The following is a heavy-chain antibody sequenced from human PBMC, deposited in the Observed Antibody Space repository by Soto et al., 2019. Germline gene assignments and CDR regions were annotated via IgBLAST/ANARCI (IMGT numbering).Heavy chain of an antibody. CDR3: ARAISWGYYDSSGCNYDF. CDR2: IYYSGST. V-gene: IGHV4-31*03. D-gene: IGHD3-22*01. CDR1: GGSISSGGYY. Sequence: QVQLQDSGPGLVKPSQTLSLTCTVSGGSISSGGYYWSWIRQHPGTGLEWFGFIYYSGSTYDNPSLKSRFTTSLDTCKNQSSLKLSSVTAADTAVYYCARAISWGYYDSSGCNYDFWGQGSLVTVSS. J-gene: IGHJ4*02.